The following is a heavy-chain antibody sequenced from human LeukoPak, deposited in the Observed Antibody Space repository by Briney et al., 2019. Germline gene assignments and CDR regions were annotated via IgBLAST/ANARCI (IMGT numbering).Heavy chain of an antibody. CDR3: ARHLRLEAFDI. CDR1: GGSISSSSYY. V-gene: IGHV4-39*01. Sequence: KPSETLSLTCTVSGGSISSSSYYWGWIRQPPGKGLEWIGSIYYSGSTYHNPSLKSRVTISVDTSKNQFSLKLSSVTAADTAVYYCARHLRLEAFDIWGQGTMVTVSS. J-gene: IGHJ3*02. CDR2: IYYSGST. D-gene: IGHD4-17*01.